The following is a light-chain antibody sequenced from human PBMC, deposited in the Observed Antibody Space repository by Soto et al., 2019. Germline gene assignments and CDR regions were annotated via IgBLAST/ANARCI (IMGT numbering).Light chain of an antibody. J-gene: IGKJ1*01. CDR1: QSVSRY. CDR2: DAS. CDR3: QQRSNSPIT. Sequence: EIVLTQSPATLSFSPGERATLSCTASQSVSRYLAWYQQKPGQAPRLLIYDASNRATGIPARLSGSGSGTDFTLTISSMENEDFEVYYCQQRSNSPITFGQGTKVDIK. V-gene: IGKV3-11*01.